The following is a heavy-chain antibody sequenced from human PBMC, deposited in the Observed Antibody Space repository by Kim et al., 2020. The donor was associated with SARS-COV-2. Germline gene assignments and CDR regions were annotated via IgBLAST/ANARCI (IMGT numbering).Heavy chain of an antibody. V-gene: IGHV4-34*01. J-gene: IGHJ4*02. Sequence: SLKSRVTISVDTAKNQFSLKLSSVTAADTAVYYCARTVIPWDSSGLPFDYWGQGTLVTVSS. D-gene: IGHD3-22*01. CDR3: ARTVIPWDSSGLPFDY.